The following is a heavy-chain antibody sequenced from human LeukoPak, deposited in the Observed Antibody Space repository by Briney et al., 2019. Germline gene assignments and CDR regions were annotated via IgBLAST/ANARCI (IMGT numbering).Heavy chain of an antibody. D-gene: IGHD1-26*01. Sequence: PGGSLRLSCAASGLTFSSYGMHWVRQAPGKGLEWVAVISYDGSNKYYADSVKGRFTISRDNSKNTLYLQMNSLRAEDTAVYYCAKGRSVGASTGSIDYWGQGTLDTVSS. CDR1: GLTFSSYG. CDR2: ISYDGSNK. CDR3: AKGRSVGASTGSIDY. J-gene: IGHJ4*02. V-gene: IGHV3-30*18.